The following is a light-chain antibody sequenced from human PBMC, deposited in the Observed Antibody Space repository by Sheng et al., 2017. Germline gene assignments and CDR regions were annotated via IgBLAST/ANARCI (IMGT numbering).Light chain of an antibody. Sequence: QSALTQPASVSGSLGQSITISCSGTNSDVGGYNLVSWYQQFPGLVPKLLIYEGHKRPSGISDRFSASKSGSTASLTISGLQAEDEADYYCQSYAGSGSYVFGTGTTVTVL. CDR3: QSYAGSGSYV. CDR2: EGH. J-gene: IGLJ1*01. CDR1: NSDVGGYNL. V-gene: IGLV2-23*01.